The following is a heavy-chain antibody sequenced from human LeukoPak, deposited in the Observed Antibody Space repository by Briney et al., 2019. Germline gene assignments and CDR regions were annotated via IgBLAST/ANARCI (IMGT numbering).Heavy chain of an antibody. J-gene: IGHJ4*02. CDR1: GGSFSGYY. CDR2: INHSGNT. V-gene: IGHV4-34*01. CDR3: ARDPLNYYDSSGYSPKGVFDY. Sequence: SETLSLTCAVYGGSFSGYYWSWIRQPPGKGLEWIGEINHSGNTNYNPSLKSRVTISVDTSKNQFSLKLSSVTAADTAVYYCARDPLNYYDSSGYSPKGVFDYWGQGTLVTVSS. D-gene: IGHD3-22*01.